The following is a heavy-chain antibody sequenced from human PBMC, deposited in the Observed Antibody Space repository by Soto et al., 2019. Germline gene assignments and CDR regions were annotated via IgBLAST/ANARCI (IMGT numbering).Heavy chain of an antibody. J-gene: IGHJ6*02. CDR1: GYSFTSYW. Sequence: HGESLKISCKGSGYSFTSYWIGWVRQMPGKGLEWMGIIYPGDSDTRYSPSFQGQVTISADKSISTAYLQWSSLKASDTAMYYCARQATVTTNYYYYYGMDVWGQGTTVTVSS. V-gene: IGHV5-51*01. D-gene: IGHD4-17*01. CDR2: IYPGDSDT. CDR3: ARQATVTTNYYYYYGMDV.